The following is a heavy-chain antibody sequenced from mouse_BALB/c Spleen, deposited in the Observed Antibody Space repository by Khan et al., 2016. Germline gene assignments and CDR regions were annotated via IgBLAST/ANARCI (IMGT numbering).Heavy chain of an antibody. J-gene: IGHJ3*01. V-gene: IGHV9-3*02. CDR2: INTNTGEP. D-gene: IGHD2-1*01. Sequence: QIQLVQSGPELKKPGETVKISCKASGYTFTNYGMNWVKQASGKGLKWMGWINTNTGEPTYAEEFKGRFAFSLETSASTAYLQINNLKNEDTATYFCAETTMGFAYWGQGTLVTVSA. CDR1: GYTFTNYG. CDR3: AETTMGFAY.